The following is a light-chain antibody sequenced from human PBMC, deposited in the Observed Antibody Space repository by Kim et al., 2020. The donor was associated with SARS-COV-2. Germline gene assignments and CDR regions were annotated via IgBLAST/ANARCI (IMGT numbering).Light chain of an antibody. Sequence: DIQMTQSPSSVSASVGDRVTITCRASQGISSWLARYQQKPGKAPKLLIYAASSLQSGVPSRFSGSGSGTDFTLTISSLQPEDFATYYCQQANSFPSFGGGTKVDIK. CDR1: QGISSW. CDR3: QQANSFPS. J-gene: IGKJ4*01. V-gene: IGKV1-12*02. CDR2: AAS.